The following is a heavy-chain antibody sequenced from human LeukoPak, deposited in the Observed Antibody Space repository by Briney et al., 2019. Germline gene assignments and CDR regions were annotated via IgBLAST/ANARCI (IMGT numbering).Heavy chain of an antibody. V-gene: IGHV3-30*02. CDR2: IRYDGSNK. CDR1: GFTFSSYG. CDR3: AKDGLGYSGYDPVGYGFDI. Sequence: GGSLRLSCAVSGFTFSSYGMDWVRQAPGKGLEWVAFIRYDGSNKYYADSVKGRFTISRDNSKNTLYLQMNSLRAEDTAMYYCAKDGLGYSGYDPVGYGFDIWGQGTMVTVSS. D-gene: IGHD5-12*01. J-gene: IGHJ3*02.